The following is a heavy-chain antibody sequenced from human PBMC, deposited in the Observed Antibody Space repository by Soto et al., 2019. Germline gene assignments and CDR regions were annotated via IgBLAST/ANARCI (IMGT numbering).Heavy chain of an antibody. V-gene: IGHV3-15*01. Sequence: GGSLRLSCAASGFTVSNAWMSWVRQAPGKGLEWVGRIKSKTDGGTTDYAAPVKGRFTISRDDSKTTLYLQMNSLKTEDTAVYYCTTEGIFGVVTALYYFDYWGQGTLVTVSS. CDR1: GFTVSNAW. CDR3: TTEGIFGVVTALYYFDY. D-gene: IGHD3-3*01. J-gene: IGHJ4*02. CDR2: IKSKTDGGTT.